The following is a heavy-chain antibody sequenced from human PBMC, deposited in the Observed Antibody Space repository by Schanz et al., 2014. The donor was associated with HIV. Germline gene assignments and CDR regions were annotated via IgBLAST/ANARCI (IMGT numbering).Heavy chain of an antibody. J-gene: IGHJ5*02. D-gene: IGHD3-10*01. CDR1: GYTFTDAY. CDR2: INPNSGAT. Sequence: QVPLVQSGAEMKKPGASVKVSCKASGYTFTDAYMHWVRQAPGKGLEWMGWINPNSGATQYAQKFQDRVTMTREKSISTVYMGLTSLTPDDTAVYFCARGASVAARGWFDPWGQGTLIIVSS. V-gene: IGHV1-2*02. CDR3: ARGASVAARGWFDP.